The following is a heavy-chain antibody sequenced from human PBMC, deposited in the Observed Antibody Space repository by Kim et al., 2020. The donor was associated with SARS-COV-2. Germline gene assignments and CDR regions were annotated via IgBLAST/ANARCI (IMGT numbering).Heavy chain of an antibody. V-gene: IGHV3-73*01. CDR1: GFTFSGAA. J-gene: IGHJ4*01. CDR3: TRQTVSAWTHPFDY. Sequence: GGSLRLSCAASGFTFSGAAIHWVRQASGKGLEWVGRIGSKVSSYATEYAASVKGRFTISRDESKNTAYLHMNSLKTEDTAVYYCTRQTVSAWTHPFDYWG. CDR2: IGSKVSSYAT. D-gene: IGHD1-1*01.